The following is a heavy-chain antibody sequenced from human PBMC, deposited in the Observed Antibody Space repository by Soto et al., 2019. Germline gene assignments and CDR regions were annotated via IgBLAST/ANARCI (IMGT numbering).Heavy chain of an antibody. J-gene: IGHJ3*01. CDR3: ARALVAKDAFDL. CDR2: INSDGSNT. CDR1: GFTVSSFW. D-gene: IGHD2-8*02. Sequence: EVQLVESGGGLVQPGGSLRLSCAASGFTVSSFWIHWFRQAPGKGLVWVSRINSDGSNTRYADSVKGRFTISRDNAKNTLYLQMNSLRVEDTAVYYCARALVAKDAFDLWGQGTMVTVSS. V-gene: IGHV3-74*01.